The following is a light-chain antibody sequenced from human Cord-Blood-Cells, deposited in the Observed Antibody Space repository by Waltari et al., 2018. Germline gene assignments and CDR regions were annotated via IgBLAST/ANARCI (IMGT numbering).Light chain of an antibody. J-gene: IGLJ3*02. CDR1: SRDVGSYSL. V-gene: IGLV2-23*01. CDR3: CSYAGSSTLV. Sequence: QSALTQPASVSGSPGQSLAISCPGTSRDVGSYSLVSWYQQHPGKAPRLMIHEGSKRPSGVSNRFSGSKAGNTASLTISGLQAEDEADYYCCSYAGSSTLVFGGGTKLTVL. CDR2: EGS.